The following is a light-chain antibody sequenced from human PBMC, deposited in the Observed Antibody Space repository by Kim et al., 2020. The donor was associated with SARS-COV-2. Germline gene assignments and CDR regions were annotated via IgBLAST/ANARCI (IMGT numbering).Light chain of an antibody. Sequence: DIVMTQSPDSLAVSLGERATINCKSSQSVLYSSNNKNYLAWYQQKPGQPPKLLIYWASTRESGVPDRFSGSGSGTDFTLTISSLQAEDVAVYYCQQYYSTPLFFGQGTKVDIK. CDR3: QQYYSTPLF. V-gene: IGKV4-1*01. J-gene: IGKJ2*01. CDR2: WAS. CDR1: QSVLYSSNNKNY.